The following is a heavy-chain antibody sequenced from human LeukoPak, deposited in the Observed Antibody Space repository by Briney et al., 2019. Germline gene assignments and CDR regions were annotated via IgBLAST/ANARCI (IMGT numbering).Heavy chain of an antibody. Sequence: GASVKVSCKASGYTFTTYGFSWVRQAPGQGLEWMGWITPYNGNSYYTQRLQGRVTMTTDTSTNTAYMELRSLRSHDTAVYYCARELRRDSSGWSSQVVLDYWGQGTLVTVSS. CDR2: ITPYNGNS. D-gene: IGHD6-19*01. J-gene: IGHJ4*02. CDR3: ARELRRDSSGWSSQVVLDY. CDR1: GYTFTTYG. V-gene: IGHV1-18*01.